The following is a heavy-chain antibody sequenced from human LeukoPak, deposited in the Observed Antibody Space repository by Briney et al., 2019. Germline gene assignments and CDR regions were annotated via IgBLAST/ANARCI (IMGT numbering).Heavy chain of an antibody. D-gene: IGHD3-3*01. V-gene: IGHV3-53*01. CDR2: IYSGGST. Sequence: GGSLRLSCAASGFTVSSNYMSWVRQAPGKGLEWVSVIYSGGSTYYADSVKGRFTISRDNSKNTLYLQMNSLRAEDTAVYYCAKSGGPDYDFWSGYYIGDYYGMDVWGQGTTVTVSS. J-gene: IGHJ6*02. CDR3: AKSGGPDYDFWSGYYIGDYYGMDV. CDR1: GFTVSSNY.